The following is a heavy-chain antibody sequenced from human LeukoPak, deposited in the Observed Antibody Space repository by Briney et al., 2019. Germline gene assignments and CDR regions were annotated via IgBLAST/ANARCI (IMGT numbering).Heavy chain of an antibody. D-gene: IGHD6-25*01. CDR2: ISYDGSNK. CDR1: GFTFSSYA. CDR3: ARESGFRYYYYYGMDV. J-gene: IGHJ6*02. Sequence: PGGSLRLSCAASGFTFSSYAMHWVRQAPGKGLEWVAVISYDGSNKYYADSVKGRFTISRDNSKNTLYLQMNSLRAEDTAVYYCARESGFRYYYYYGMDVWGQGTTVTVSS. V-gene: IGHV3-30-3*01.